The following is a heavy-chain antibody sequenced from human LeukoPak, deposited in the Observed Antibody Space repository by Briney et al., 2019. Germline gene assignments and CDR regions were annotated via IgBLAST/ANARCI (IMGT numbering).Heavy chain of an antibody. V-gene: IGHV3-74*01. CDR3: ARGHYSSSRFDY. CDR1: GFPFSNYW. CDR2: VNSDGSTT. Sequence: GGSLSLSCAASGFPFSNYWMHWVRQAPGKGLVWVSRVNSDGSTTNYADSVKGRFTISRDNAENTLYMRMNSLRPEDTAVYYCARGHYSSSRFDYWGQGTLVTVSS. J-gene: IGHJ4*02. D-gene: IGHD6-13*01.